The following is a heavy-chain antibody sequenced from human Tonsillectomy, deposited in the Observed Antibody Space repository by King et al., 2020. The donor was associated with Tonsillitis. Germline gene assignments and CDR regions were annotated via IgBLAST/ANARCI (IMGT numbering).Heavy chain of an antibody. Sequence: DVQLVESGGGLVQPGRSLRLSCAASGLMFDDYAMHWVRQAPGKGLEWVSGISWNSGSIGYADSAKGRFTISRDNAKNSLYLQMNSLRVEDTALYYCAKGTTESRLTGTYYYYGMDVWGQGTTVTVSS. D-gene: IGHD1-14*01. V-gene: IGHV3-9*01. CDR1: GLMFDDYA. CDR3: AKGTTESRLTGTYYYYGMDV. J-gene: IGHJ6*02. CDR2: ISWNSGSI.